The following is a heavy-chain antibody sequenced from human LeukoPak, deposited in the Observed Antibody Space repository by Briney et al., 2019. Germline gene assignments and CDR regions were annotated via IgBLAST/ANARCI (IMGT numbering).Heavy chain of an antibody. Sequence: GASLQISCKGSGYRFTSYWIGWVRPLPGKGLEWMGIIYPGDSDTRYSPSFQGQVTISADKSISTAYLQWSSLKASDTAMYYCASWIAAAGKYYFDYWGQGTLVAVSS. D-gene: IGHD6-13*01. CDR1: GYRFTSYW. J-gene: IGHJ4*02. V-gene: IGHV5-51*01. CDR3: ASWIAAAGKYYFDY. CDR2: IYPGDSDT.